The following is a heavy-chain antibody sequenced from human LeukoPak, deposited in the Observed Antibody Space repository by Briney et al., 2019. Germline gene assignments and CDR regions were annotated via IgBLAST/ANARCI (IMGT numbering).Heavy chain of an antibody. CDR2: IYYSGST. Sequence: SQTLSLTCTVSGGSISSGSYYWGWIRQPPGKGLEWIGSIYYSGSTYYNPSLKSRVTISVDTSKNQFSLKLSSVTAADTAVYYCARDAGSGWYGGVDYWGQGTLVTVSS. V-gene: IGHV4-39*02. D-gene: IGHD6-19*01. CDR1: GGSISSGSYY. J-gene: IGHJ4*02. CDR3: ARDAGSGWYGGVDY.